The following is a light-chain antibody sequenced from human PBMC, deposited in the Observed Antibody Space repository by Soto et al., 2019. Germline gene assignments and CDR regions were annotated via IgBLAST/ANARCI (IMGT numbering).Light chain of an antibody. J-gene: IGLJ1*01. Sequence: QSVLTQPPSASGSPGQSVTISCTGTSSDVGGYNYVSWYQQHPGKAPKLMIYEVSKRPSGVPDRFSGSKSGNTASLTVSGLQAEYVADYYSSSYAGSNNYVFGTGTNVTVL. CDR1: SSDVGGYNY. V-gene: IGLV2-8*01. CDR3: SSYAGSNNYV. CDR2: EVS.